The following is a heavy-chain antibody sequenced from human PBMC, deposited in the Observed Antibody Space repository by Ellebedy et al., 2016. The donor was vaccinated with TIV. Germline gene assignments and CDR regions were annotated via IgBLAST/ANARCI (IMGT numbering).Heavy chain of an antibody. J-gene: IGHJ6*03. Sequence: SVKVSXXASGGTFSSYAISWVRQAPGQGLEWMGGIIPIFGTANYAQKFQGRVTITADESTSTAYMELSSLRSEDTAVYYCARDHHPAGYYYYYYMDVWGKGTTVTVSS. CDR3: ARDHHPAGYYYYYYMDV. CDR2: IIPIFGTA. CDR1: GGTFSSYA. V-gene: IGHV1-69*13.